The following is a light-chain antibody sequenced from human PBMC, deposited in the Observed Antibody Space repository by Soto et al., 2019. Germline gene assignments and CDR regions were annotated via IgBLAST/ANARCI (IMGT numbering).Light chain of an antibody. J-gene: IGKJ1*01. V-gene: IGKV3-15*01. CDR3: QQYNTWLWT. Sequence: EVVMTQSPATLSVSPGERATLSCRASQSVNANLAWYQQKPGQAPRLLIHGASNRATGIPARFSGSGVGTEFILTISSLQSEDFVVYYCQQYNTWLWTCGEGTKVEIK. CDR2: GAS. CDR1: QSVNAN.